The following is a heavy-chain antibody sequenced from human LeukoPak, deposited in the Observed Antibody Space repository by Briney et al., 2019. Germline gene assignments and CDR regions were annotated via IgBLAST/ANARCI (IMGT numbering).Heavy chain of an antibody. CDR2: ISYDGSNK. J-gene: IGHJ4*02. CDR1: GFTFSSYA. D-gene: IGHD3-10*01. CDR3: ARDPADTMVRGALDY. V-gene: IGHV3-30*04. Sequence: QAGGSLRLSCAASGFTFSSYAMHWVRQAPGKGLEWVAVISYDGSNKYYADFVKGRFTISRDNSKNTLYLQMNSLRAEDTTVYYCARDPADTMVRGALDYWGQGTLVTVSS.